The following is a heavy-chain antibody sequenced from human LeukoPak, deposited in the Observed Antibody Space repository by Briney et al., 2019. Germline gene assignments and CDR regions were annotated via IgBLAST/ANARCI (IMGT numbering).Heavy chain of an antibody. V-gene: IGHV3-64D*06. CDR3: VKMYDGY. Sequence: GGSLRLSCSASGFIFSNYDMHWVRQAPGKGLEYVSAINNNGGRTYHADSVKGRFTVSSDNPKNTLYLQMSSLRAEDTAVYYCVKMYDGYWGQGTLVTVSS. J-gene: IGHJ4*02. CDR1: GFIFSNYD. D-gene: IGHD3-3*01. CDR2: INNNGGRT.